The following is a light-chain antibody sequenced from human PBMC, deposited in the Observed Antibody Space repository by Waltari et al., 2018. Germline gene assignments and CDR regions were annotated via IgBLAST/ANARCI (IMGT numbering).Light chain of an antibody. CDR2: VNSDGTH. J-gene: IGLJ3*02. V-gene: IGLV4-69*01. CDR3: QTGGHGTWV. CDR1: SGHSSNI. Sequence: QLVLTQSPSASASLGASTKLTCTLSSGHSSNIIAWLQQQPERGPRYLMKVNSDGTHSKGDDIPDRFSGSSSGAERYLTISSLQSEDEADYYCQTGGHGTWVFGGGTKVTVL.